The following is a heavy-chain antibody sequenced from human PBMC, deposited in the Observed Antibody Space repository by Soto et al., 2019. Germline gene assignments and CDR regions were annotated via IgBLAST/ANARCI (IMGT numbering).Heavy chain of an antibody. CDR2: IYYSGST. D-gene: IGHD5-12*01. J-gene: IGHJ4*02. CDR3: AVDIVATIVPGY. CDR1: GGSISSSSYY. V-gene: IGHV4-39*01. Sequence: PSETLSLTCTVSGGSISSSSYYWGWIRQPPGKGLEWIGSIYYSGSTYYNPSLKSRVTISVDTSKNQFSLKLSSVTAADTAVYYCAVDIVATIVPGYWGQGTLVTVSS.